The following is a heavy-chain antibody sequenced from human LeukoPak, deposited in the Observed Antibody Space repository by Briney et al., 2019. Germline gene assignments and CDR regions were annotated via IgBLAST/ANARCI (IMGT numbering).Heavy chain of an antibody. J-gene: IGHJ2*01. D-gene: IGHD2-2*02. Sequence: GGSLRLSCAASGFTFSSYAMSWVRQAPGKWLELVSAISGSGGSTYYADSVKARFTISRDNSKNTLYLQMNSLRAEDTAVYYCAKDQSFRYPWYFDLWGRGTLVTVSS. V-gene: IGHV3-23*01. CDR1: GFTFSSYA. CDR3: AKDQSFRYPWYFDL. CDR2: ISGSGGST.